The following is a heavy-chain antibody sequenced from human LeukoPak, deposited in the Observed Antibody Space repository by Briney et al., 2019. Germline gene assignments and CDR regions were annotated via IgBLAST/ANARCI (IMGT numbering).Heavy chain of an antibody. CDR3: ARDKWLVRGGFDY. J-gene: IGHJ4*02. CDR1: GYTFTSYY. V-gene: IGHV1-2*02. CDR2: INPNSGGT. D-gene: IGHD6-19*01. Sequence: ASVKVSCKTSGYTFTSYYMHWVRQAPGQGLEWMGWINPNSGGTNYAQKFQGRVTMTRDTSISTAYMELSRLRSDDTAVYYCARDKWLVRGGFDYWGQGTLVTVSS.